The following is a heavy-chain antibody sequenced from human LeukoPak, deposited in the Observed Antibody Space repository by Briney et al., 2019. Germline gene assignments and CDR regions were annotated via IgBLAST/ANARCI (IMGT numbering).Heavy chain of an antibody. V-gene: IGHV3-33*01. CDR2: IWYDGSNK. D-gene: IGHD4-17*01. CDR3: ARDRGDYGFDY. CDR1: GFTFSNYG. J-gene: IGHJ4*02. Sequence: GGSLRLSCAASGFTFSNYGMHWVRQAPGKGLEWVAVIWYDGSNKYYADSVKGRFTISRDNSKNTLYLQMNSLRAEDTAVYYCARDRGDYGFDYWGQGTLVTVSS.